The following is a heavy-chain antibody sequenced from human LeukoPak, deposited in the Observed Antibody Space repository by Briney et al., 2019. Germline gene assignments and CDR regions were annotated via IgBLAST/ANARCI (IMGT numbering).Heavy chain of an antibody. V-gene: IGHV5-10-1*01. J-gene: IGHJ4*02. Sequence: GESLKISCKGSGYSFTSYWISWVRQMPGKGLEWMGRIDPSDSYTNYSPSFQGHVTISADKSVSTAYLQWSSLKASDTAIYYCARLRGYTYGYSDYWGQGTLVTVSS. CDR1: GYSFTSYW. D-gene: IGHD5-18*01. CDR2: IDPSDSYT. CDR3: ARLRGYTYGYSDY.